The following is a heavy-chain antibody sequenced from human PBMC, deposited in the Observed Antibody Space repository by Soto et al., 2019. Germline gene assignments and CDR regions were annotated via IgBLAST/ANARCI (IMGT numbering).Heavy chain of an antibody. CDR3: ASESYGGEFDY. Sequence: AASVKVSCKASGCTFTSYGRHWVRQAPGQRLEWMGWINAGNGNTKYSQKFQGRVTITRDTSASTAYMELSSLRSEDTAVYYCASESYGGEFDYWGQGTLVTVSS. CDR1: GCTFTSYG. J-gene: IGHJ4*02. CDR2: INAGNGNT. V-gene: IGHV1-3*01. D-gene: IGHD4-17*01.